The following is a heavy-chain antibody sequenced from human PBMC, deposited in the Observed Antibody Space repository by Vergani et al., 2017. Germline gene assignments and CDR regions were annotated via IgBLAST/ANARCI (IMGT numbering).Heavy chain of an antibody. CDR1: GFKFSNFG. J-gene: IGHJ6*03. CDR3: TRDVADTHSSIWPLNYHYFMDV. Sequence: QVQLVESGGNLVQPGRSLRLSCAAAGFKFSNFGMHWVRQVPGKGLEWVAFISYNGGNKYYAESVQGRFTISRDNTKNILYLQMSSLRVEDTALYYCTRDVADTHSSIWPLNYHYFMDVWGEGTTVTVSS. D-gene: IGHD6-13*01. CDR2: ISYNGGNK. V-gene: IGHV3-33*05.